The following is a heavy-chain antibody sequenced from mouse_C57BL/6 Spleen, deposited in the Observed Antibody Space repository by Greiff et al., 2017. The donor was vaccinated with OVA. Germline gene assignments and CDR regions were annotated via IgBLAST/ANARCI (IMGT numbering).Heavy chain of an antibody. J-gene: IGHJ3*01. Sequence: VQLQQSGPGLVKPSQSLSLTCSVTGYSITRGYYWNWIRQFPGNKLEWMGYISYDGSNNYNPSLKNRISITRDTSKNQFFLKLNSVTTEDTATYYCARTSITTVVADYWGQGTLVTVSA. CDR1: GYSITRGYY. D-gene: IGHD1-1*01. CDR3: ARTSITTVVADY. CDR2: ISYDGSN. V-gene: IGHV3-6*01.